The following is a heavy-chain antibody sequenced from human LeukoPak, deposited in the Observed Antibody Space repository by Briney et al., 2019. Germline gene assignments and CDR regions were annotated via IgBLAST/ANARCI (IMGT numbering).Heavy chain of an antibody. CDR3: TTELDIRPNHY. Sequence: GGSLRLSCVASELLFENAWMSWVRQAPGKGLEWVGRIKTKTDGGTTDYAAPLKGRFTISRDDSKNTLYLQMNSLKSEDTAVYYCTTELDIRPNHYWGQGTLVTVSS. J-gene: IGHJ4*02. CDR2: IKTKTDGGTT. V-gene: IGHV3-15*01. D-gene: IGHD3-22*01. CDR1: ELLFENAW.